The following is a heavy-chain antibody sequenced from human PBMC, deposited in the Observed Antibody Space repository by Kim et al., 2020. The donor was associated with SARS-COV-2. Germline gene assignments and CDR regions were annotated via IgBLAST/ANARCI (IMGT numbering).Heavy chain of an antibody. D-gene: IGHD1-26*01. V-gene: IGHV3-33*01. CDR2: IWYDGSNK. Sequence: GGSLRLSCAASGFTFRSFGMHWVRQTPGKGLEWVAVIWYDGSNKYYADSVKGRFTISRDNSKSKLYLQMNSLRVEDTAVYYCARDMAEVGTTVYYYGMDVWGQGTTVTVSS. CDR3: ARDMAEVGTTVYYYGMDV. J-gene: IGHJ6*02. CDR1: GFTFRSFG.